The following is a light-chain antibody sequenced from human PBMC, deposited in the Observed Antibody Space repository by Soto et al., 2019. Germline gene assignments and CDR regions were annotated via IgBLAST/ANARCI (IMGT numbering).Light chain of an antibody. Sequence: EIVLTQSPGTLSLSPGERATLSCRASQSVSSNYLAWYEQRPGQAPRLLIFGASNRATGIPDRFSGSGSGTDFTLTISRLEREDFAVYCCQLYGISPPGYTFGQGTRLEIK. CDR2: GAS. CDR1: QSVSSNY. CDR3: QLYGISPPGYT. J-gene: IGKJ2*01. V-gene: IGKV3-20*01.